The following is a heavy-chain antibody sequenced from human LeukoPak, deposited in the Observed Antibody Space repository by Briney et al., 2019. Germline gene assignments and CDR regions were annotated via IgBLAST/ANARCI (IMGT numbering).Heavy chain of an antibody. CDR1: GFTFSSYA. Sequence: PGGSLRLSCAASGFTFSSYAMSWVRQAPGKGLEWVSAISGSGGSTYYADSVRGRFTISRDNSKNTLYLQMNSLRAEDTAVYYCAKVMWEMATIRGAFDIWGQGTMVTVSS. D-gene: IGHD5-24*01. CDR2: ISGSGGST. J-gene: IGHJ3*02. V-gene: IGHV3-23*01. CDR3: AKVMWEMATIRGAFDI.